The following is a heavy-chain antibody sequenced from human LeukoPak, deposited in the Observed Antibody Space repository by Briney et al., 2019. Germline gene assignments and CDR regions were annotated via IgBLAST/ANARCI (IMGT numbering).Heavy chain of an antibody. J-gene: IGHJ4*02. CDR2: ITSSSSYI. CDR3: AKDDAWLRYQY. V-gene: IGHV3-21*04. Sequence: GGSLRLSCAASGFTFNTYNMNWVRQAPGQGLEWVSSITSSSSYIYYADSVKGRFTISRDNAKNSLYPQMNSLRAEDTAVYYCAKDDAWLRYQYWGQGTLVTVSS. D-gene: IGHD3-9*01. CDR1: GFTFNTYN.